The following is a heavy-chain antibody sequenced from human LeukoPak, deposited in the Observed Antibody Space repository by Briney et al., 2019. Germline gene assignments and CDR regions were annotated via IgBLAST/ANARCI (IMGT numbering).Heavy chain of an antibody. D-gene: IGHD6-13*01. J-gene: IGHJ4*02. CDR2: ISDTLSTI. CDR3: AREGATAGSGYYFDY. CDR1: GFTFSSYS. V-gene: IGHV3-48*04. Sequence: GGSLRLSCAASGFTFSSYSMNWVRQAPGMGLEWVSYISDTLSTIHYADSVKGRFTISRDNTKKSLYLQMNSLRAEDTAVYYCAREGATAGSGYYFDYWGQGSLVTVSS.